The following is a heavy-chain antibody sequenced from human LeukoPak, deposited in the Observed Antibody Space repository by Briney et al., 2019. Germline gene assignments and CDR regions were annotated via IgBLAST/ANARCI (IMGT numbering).Heavy chain of an antibody. J-gene: IGHJ4*02. CDR2: IWYDGSNK. V-gene: IGHV3-33*01. CDR3: ATGHTAMDFPFDY. CDR1: GFTFSSYG. D-gene: IGHD5-18*01. Sequence: PGGSLTLSCAASGFTFSSYGMHWVRQAPGKGLEWVSVIWYDGSNKYYADSVKGRFTISRDNSKNTLYLQMNSLRAEDTAVYYCATGHTAMDFPFDYWGQGTLVTVSS.